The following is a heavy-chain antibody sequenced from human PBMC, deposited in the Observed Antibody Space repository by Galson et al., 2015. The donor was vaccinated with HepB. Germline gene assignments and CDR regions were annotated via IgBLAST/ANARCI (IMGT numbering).Heavy chain of an antibody. CDR1: GFTFSSFP. J-gene: IGHJ4*02. CDR3: ARDPVPGHGDHLDY. D-gene: IGHD4-17*01. CDR2: IAYDGSNK. V-gene: IGHV3-30*04. Sequence: SLRLSCAASGFTFSSFPMHWVRQAPGKGLEWVAVIAYDGSNKFYADSVKGRFNISRDDSKNTLYLQMNSLRAEDTAVYYCARDPVPGHGDHLDYWGQGTLFTVSS.